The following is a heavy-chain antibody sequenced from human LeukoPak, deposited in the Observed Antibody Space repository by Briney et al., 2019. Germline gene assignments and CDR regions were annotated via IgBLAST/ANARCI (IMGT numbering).Heavy chain of an antibody. J-gene: IGHJ3*02. CDR2: IIPIFGTA. Sequence: ASVEVSCKASGGTFSSYAISWVLQAPGQGLEWMGRIIPIFGTANYAQKFQGRVTITTDESTSTAYMELSSLRSEDTAVYYCARDQKAFDIWGQGTMVTVSS. CDR1: GGTFSSYA. V-gene: IGHV1-69*05. CDR3: ARDQKAFDI.